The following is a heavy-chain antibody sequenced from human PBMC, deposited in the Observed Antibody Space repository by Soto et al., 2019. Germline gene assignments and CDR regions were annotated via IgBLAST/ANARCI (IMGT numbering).Heavy chain of an antibody. CDR3: GKDWNYYDRSGPSVMKFYVIDV. D-gene: IGHD1-7*01. CDR1: GLTFSNYG. Sequence: QVQLVESGGGVVQPGRSLRLSCAASGLTFSNYGMHWVRQAPGKGLEWVAVISNDGTNEYYLDSVKGRFSISRDDSKNRVYLQMNSLRPEDTALYYCGKDWNYYDRSGPSVMKFYVIDVWGQGTTVTVAS. V-gene: IGHV3-30*18. J-gene: IGHJ6*02. CDR2: ISNDGTNE.